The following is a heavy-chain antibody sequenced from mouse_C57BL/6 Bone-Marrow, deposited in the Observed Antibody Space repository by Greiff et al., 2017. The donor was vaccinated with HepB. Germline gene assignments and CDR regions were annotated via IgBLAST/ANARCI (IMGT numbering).Heavy chain of an antibody. J-gene: IGHJ3*01. V-gene: IGHV1-85*01. CDR3: ASIRQLRLPWFAY. D-gene: IGHD3-2*02. CDR2: IYPRDGST. Sequence: LQLQQSGPELVKPGASVKLSCKASGYTFTSYDINWVKQRPGQGLEWIGWIYPRDGSTKYNEKFKGKATLTVDTSSSTAYMELHSLTSEDSAVYFCASIRQLRLPWFAYWGQGTLVTVSA. CDR1: GYTFTSYD.